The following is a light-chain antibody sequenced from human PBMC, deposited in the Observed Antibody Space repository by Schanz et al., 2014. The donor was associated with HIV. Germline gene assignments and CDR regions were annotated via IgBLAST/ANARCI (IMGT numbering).Light chain of an antibody. J-gene: IGKJ2*01. CDR2: GAS. V-gene: IGKV3-15*01. CDR3: QQSNKWPYT. Sequence: DIVMTQSPVTLSVSPGESATLSCRASQSVGTNFAWYQQKLGQPPRLLIYGASTRATGILARFSGSGSGTEFTLTISSLQSEDFAVYYCQQSNKWPYTFGQGTRLQIK. CDR1: QSVGTN.